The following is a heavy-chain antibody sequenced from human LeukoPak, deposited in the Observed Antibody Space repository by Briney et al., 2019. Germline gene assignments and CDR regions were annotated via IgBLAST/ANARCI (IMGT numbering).Heavy chain of an antibody. CDR2: ISSSSSYI. Sequence: GSLRLSCAASGFTFSSYSMNWVRQAPGKGLEWVSSISSSSSYIYYADSVKGRFTISRDNAKNSLYLQMNSLRAEDTAVYYCTTASFQQLSPTPFDYWGQGTLVTVSS. V-gene: IGHV3-21*04. J-gene: IGHJ4*02. CDR3: TTASFQQLSPTPFDY. CDR1: GFTFSSYS. D-gene: IGHD6-13*01.